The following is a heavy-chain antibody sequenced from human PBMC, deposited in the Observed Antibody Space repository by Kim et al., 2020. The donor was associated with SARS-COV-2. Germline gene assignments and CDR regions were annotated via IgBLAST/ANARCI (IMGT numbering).Heavy chain of an antibody. J-gene: IGHJ6*02. D-gene: IGHD3-22*01. CDR1: GYTLTELS. V-gene: IGHV1-24*01. CDR2: FDPEDGET. Sequence: ASVKVSCKVSGYTLTELSMHWVRQAPGKGLEWMGGFDPEDGETIYAQKFQGRVTMTEDTSTDTAYMELSSLRSEDTAVYYCATGLPNYYDSSGYYPSAGMDVWGQGTTVTVSS. CDR3: ATGLPNYYDSSGYYPSAGMDV.